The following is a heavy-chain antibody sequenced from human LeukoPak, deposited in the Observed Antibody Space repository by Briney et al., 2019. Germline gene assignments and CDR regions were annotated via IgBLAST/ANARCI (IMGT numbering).Heavy chain of an antibody. V-gene: IGHV3-74*01. CDR1: GFTFSNYW. CDR2: INGDGSST. D-gene: IGHD3-10*01. CDR3: ARHITMDY. Sequence: RTGGSLRLSCAASGFTFSNYWMHWVRQAPGKGLVWVSRINGDGSSTNYADSVKGRFTISRDNAKNTLYLQMNSLRADDTAVYYCARHITMDYWGQGTLVTVSS. J-gene: IGHJ4*02.